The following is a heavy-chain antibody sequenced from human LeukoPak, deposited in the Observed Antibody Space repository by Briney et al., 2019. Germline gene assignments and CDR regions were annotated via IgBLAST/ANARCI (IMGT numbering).Heavy chain of an antibody. J-gene: IGHJ4*02. Sequence: ASVKVSCKASGGTFSSYAISWVRQAPGQGLEWMGRIIPILGIANYAQKFQGRVTITADKSTSTAYMELSSLRSEDTAVYYCARYYYYDSSGSYYFDYWGQGTLVTVSS. CDR1: GGTFSSYA. V-gene: IGHV1-69*04. D-gene: IGHD3-22*01. CDR2: IIPILGIA. CDR3: ARYYYYDSSGSYYFDY.